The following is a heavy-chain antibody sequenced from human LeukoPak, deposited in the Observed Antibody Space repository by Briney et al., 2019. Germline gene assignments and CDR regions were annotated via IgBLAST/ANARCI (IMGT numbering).Heavy chain of an antibody. D-gene: IGHD2-15*01. CDR1: GGSISSYY. Sequence: PSETLSLTCTVAGGSISSYYWSWIRQPAGTALEWIGRIYTSGTITYNPSLKSRVTMSVDTSKNQFSLKLSSVTAADTAVYYCARAKRGYCSGGSCYHVGFFDYWGQGTLVTVSS. V-gene: IGHV4-4*07. CDR3: ARAKRGYCSGGSCYHVGFFDY. J-gene: IGHJ4*02. CDR2: IYTSGTI.